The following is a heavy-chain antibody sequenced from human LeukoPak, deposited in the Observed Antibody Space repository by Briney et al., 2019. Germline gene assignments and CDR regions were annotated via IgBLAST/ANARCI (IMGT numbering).Heavy chain of an antibody. J-gene: IGHJ6*03. CDR1: GFTFNKYA. CDR3: ARAHDYGDYPPYYYYYMDV. CDR2: INWNGGST. Sequence: GGSLRLSCAASGFTFNKYAMSWVRQAPGKGLEWVSGINWNGGSTGYADSVKGRFTISRDNAKNSLYLQMNSLRAEDTALYYCARAHDYGDYPPYYYYYMDVWGKGTTVTVSS. D-gene: IGHD4-17*01. V-gene: IGHV3-20*04.